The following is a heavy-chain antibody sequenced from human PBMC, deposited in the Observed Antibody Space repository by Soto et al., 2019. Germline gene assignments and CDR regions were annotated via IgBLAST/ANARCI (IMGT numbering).Heavy chain of an antibody. CDR2: INSDGSST. CDR3: SREAGDLWEWYFDL. D-gene: IGHD7-27*01. V-gene: IGHV3-74*01. J-gene: IGHJ2*01. CDR1: GFTFSSYW. Sequence: EVQLVESGGGLVQPGGSLRLSCAASGFTFSSYWMHWVRQAPGKGLVWVSRINSDGSSTSYADSVKGRFTISRDNAKNTLYLQMNSLRAEGTAVYYCSREAGDLWEWYFDLWGSGPLVTVSS.